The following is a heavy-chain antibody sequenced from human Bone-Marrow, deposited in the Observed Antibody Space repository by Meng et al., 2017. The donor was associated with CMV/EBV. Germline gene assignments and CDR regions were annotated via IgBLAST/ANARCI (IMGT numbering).Heavy chain of an antibody. CDR1: GFTFNTYS. Sequence: GGSLRLSCVASGFTFNTYSLHWVRQAPGKGLEWVAVTSYEGSNKYYADSVKGRFTISRDNSKKTLYLQMNSLRAEDTAVYYCARGLKQWTYYYYYGMDVWGQGTTVTVYS. CDR2: TSYEGSNK. V-gene: IGHV3-30*04. J-gene: IGHJ6*02. D-gene: IGHD6-19*01. CDR3: ARGLKQWTYYYYYGMDV.